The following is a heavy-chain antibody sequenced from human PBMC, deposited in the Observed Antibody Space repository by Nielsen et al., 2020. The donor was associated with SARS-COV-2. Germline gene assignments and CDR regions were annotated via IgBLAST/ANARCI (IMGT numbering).Heavy chain of an antibody. Sequence: WIRQPPGKGLEWIGYIYYSGSTYYNPSLKSRVTISVDTSKNQFSLKLSSVTAADTAVYYCARGATPQWGFDPWGQGTLVTVSS. D-gene: IGHD1-14*01. CDR2: IYYSGST. V-gene: IGHV4-59*01. CDR3: ARGATPQWGFDP. J-gene: IGHJ5*02.